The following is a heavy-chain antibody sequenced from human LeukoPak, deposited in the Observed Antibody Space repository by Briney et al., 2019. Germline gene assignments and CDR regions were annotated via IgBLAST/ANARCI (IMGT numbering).Heavy chain of an antibody. CDR1: GFTFSSYA. J-gene: IGHJ4*02. V-gene: IGHV3-30*14. CDR2: ISYDGSNK. Sequence: PGGSLKLSCAASGFTFSSYAMHWVRQAPGKGLEWVAVISYDGSNKYYADSVKGRFTISRDNSKNTLYLQMNSLRAEDTAVYYCARNWPYDFWSGYPPIDYWGQGTLVTVSS. D-gene: IGHD3-3*01. CDR3: ARNWPYDFWSGYPPIDY.